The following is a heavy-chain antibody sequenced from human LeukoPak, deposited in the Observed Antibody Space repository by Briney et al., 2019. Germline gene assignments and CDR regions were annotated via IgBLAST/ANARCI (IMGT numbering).Heavy chain of an antibody. D-gene: IGHD3-10*01. J-gene: IGHJ4*02. CDR3: TTRRHVGC. CDR2: IKSKIDGGTI. CDR1: GFTFSDAW. Sequence: GGSLRLSCVASGFTFSDAWMSWVRQAPGKGLEWVGHIKSKIDGGTIDYGAPVKGRFTISRDDSRNTLYLQMNSLKTEDTAVYYCTTRRHVGCWGQGTLVNVS. V-gene: IGHV3-15*01.